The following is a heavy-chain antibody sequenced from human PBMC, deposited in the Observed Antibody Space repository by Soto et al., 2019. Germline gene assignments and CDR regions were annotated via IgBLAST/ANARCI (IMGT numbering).Heavy chain of an antibody. CDR3: ARVEPSTYYDFWSGYYIPYYFDY. D-gene: IGHD3-3*01. Sequence: SETLSLTCAVYGGSFSGYYWSWIRQPPGKGLEWIGEINHSESTNYNPSLKSRVTISVDTSKNQFSLKLSSVTAADMAVYYCARVEPSTYYDFWSGYYIPYYFDYWGQGTLVTVSS. CDR2: INHSEST. CDR1: GGSFSGYY. V-gene: IGHV4-34*01. J-gene: IGHJ4*02.